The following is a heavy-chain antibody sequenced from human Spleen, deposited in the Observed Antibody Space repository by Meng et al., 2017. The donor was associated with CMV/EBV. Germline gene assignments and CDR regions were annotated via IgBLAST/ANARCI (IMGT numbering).Heavy chain of an antibody. CDR2: ISYDGNNK. D-gene: IGHD3-10*01. V-gene: IGHV3-30-3*01. Sequence: GESLKISCAASGFTFSSYAMHWVRQAPGKGLEWVAVISYDGNNKYYADSVKGRFTISRDNSKNTLYLQMNSLRAEDTAVYYCARDSDRDYFDYWGQGTLVTVSS. CDR1: GFTFSSYA. J-gene: IGHJ4*02. CDR3: ARDSDRDYFDY.